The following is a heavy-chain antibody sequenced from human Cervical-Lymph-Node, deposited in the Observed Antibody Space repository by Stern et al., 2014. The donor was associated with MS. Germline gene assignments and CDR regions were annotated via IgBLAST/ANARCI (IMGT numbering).Heavy chain of an antibody. CDR3: AKGGSGSYLD. CDR1: GFVFRRYA. CDR2: ISYDGKDK. D-gene: IGHD1-26*01. V-gene: IGHV3-30*18. Sequence: VQLEESGGGVVQPGRSLRLSCAASGFVFRRYALHWVRQAPGKVLEWVALISYDGKDKYYTDSVKGRFTVSRDNSSNTVDLEMNSLRLEDTAVYYCAKGGSGSYLDWGQGSLVTVSS. J-gene: IGHJ4*02.